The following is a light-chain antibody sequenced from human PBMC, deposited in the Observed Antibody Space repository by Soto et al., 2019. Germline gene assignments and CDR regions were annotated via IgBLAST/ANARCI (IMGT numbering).Light chain of an antibody. V-gene: IGKV1-39*01. J-gene: IGKJ2*01. CDR1: KSISSY. CDR3: QQSYSTPYT. CDR2: AAS. Sequence: DIQMTQSPSSLSASVGDRVTITCRASKSISSYLNWYQQKPGKAPKLLIYAASSLQSGVPSRFSGSGSGTDFTLTISSPQPEDFATYYCQQSYSTPYTFGQGTKLEIK.